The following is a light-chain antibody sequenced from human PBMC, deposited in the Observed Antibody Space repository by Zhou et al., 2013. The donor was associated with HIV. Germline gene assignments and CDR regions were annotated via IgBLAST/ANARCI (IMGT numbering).Light chain of an antibody. CDR2: KVS. V-gene: IGKV2-30*02. CDR3: MQGTHWPPKT. J-gene: IGKJ1*01. Sequence: DVVMTQSPLSLPVTLGQPASISCKASQSLVHSDGNTYLYWFHQRPGQSPRRLIYKVSNRDSGVPDRFSGSGSGTDFTLKISRVEAEDVGIYYCMQGTHWPPKTFGQGTKVQIQ. CDR1: QSLVHSDGNTY.